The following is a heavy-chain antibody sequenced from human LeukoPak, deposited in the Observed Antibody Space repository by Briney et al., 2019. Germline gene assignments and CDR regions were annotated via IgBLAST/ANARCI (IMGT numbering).Heavy chain of an antibody. D-gene: IGHD6-13*01. J-gene: IGHJ4*02. V-gene: IGHV3-9*01. CDR3: AKDMAGWQLVSPRFYYFDY. CDR2: ISWNSGSI. Sequence: GRSLRLSCAASGFTFDDYAMHWVRQAPGKGLEWVSGISWNSGSIGYADSVKGRFTISRDNAKNSLYLQMNSLRAEDTALYYCAKDMAGWQLVSPRFYYFDYWGQGTLVTVSS. CDR1: GFTFDDYA.